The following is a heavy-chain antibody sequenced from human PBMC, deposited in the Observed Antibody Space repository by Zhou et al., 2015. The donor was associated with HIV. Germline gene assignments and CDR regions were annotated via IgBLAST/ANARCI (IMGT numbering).Heavy chain of an antibody. CDR1: GGTFSSYT. D-gene: IGHD3-22*01. J-gene: IGHJ6*02. CDR2: IIPILGIA. V-gene: IGHV1-69*08. CDR3: ARDYYDSSGYYSPKYYYYYYGMDV. Sequence: QVQLVQSGAEVKKPGSSVKVSCKASGGTFSSYTISWVRQAPGQGLEWMGRIIPILGIANYAQKFQGRVTITADKSTSTAYMELSSLRSEDTAVYYCARDYYDSSGYYSPKYYYYYYGMDVWG.